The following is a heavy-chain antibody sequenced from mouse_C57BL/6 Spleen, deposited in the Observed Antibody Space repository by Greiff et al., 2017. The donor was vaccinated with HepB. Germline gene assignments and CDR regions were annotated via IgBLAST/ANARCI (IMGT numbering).Heavy chain of an antibody. CDR1: GYTFTSYW. Sequence: VQLQQPGAELVMPGASVKLSCKASGYTFTSYWMHWVKQRPGQGLEWIGEIDPSDSYTNYNQKFKGKSTLTVDKSSSTAYMQLSSLPSEDSAVYYCARKLRTSDAMDYWGQGTSVTVSS. CDR2: IDPSDSYT. D-gene: IGHD3-2*02. CDR3: ARKLRTSDAMDY. V-gene: IGHV1-69*01. J-gene: IGHJ4*01.